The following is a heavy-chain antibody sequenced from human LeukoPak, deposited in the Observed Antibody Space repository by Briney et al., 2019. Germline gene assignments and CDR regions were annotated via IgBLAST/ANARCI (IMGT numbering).Heavy chain of an antibody. V-gene: IGHV4-30-2*01. CDR1: GXSISSGGYS. Sequence: SETLSLTCAVSGXSISSGGYSWSWIRQPPGKGLEWIGYIYHSGSTYYNPSLKSRVTISVDRSKNQFSLKLSSVTAADTAVYYCARGLVVPAAMDDAFDTWGQGTMVTVSS. J-gene: IGHJ3*02. D-gene: IGHD2-2*01. CDR3: ARGLVVPAAMDDAFDT. CDR2: IYHSGST.